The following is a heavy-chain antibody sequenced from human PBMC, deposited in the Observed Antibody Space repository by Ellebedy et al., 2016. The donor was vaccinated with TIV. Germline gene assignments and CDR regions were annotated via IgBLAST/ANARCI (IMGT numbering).Heavy chain of an antibody. J-gene: IGHJ4*02. CDR2: SRNKADGYAT. Sequence: GESLKISXAASGFTFSDYDMHWVRRASGEGLQRVGHSRNKADGYATAYGASVNGRFTISRDDAENTAYLQMSSLRPEDTAVYYCSRQTDSCHDYWGQGILVTVSS. V-gene: IGHV3-73*01. CDR1: GFTFSDYD. D-gene: IGHD1-14*01. CDR3: SRQTDSCHDY.